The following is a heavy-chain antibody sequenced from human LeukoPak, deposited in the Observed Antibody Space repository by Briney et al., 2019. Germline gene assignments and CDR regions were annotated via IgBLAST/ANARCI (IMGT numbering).Heavy chain of an antibody. Sequence: GESLKISCAASGFTFSSYAMSWVRQAPGKGLEWVSAISGSGGSTYYADSVKGRFTISRDNSKNTLYPQMNSLRAEDTAVYYCAKDPYSGSYYGNYWGQGTLVTVSS. CDR3: AKDPYSGSYYGNY. V-gene: IGHV3-23*01. CDR1: GFTFSSYA. J-gene: IGHJ4*02. D-gene: IGHD1-26*01. CDR2: ISGSGGST.